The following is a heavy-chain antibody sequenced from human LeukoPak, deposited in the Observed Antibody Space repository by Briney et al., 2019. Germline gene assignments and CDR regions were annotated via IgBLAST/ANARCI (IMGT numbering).Heavy chain of an antibody. D-gene: IGHD3-10*01. J-gene: IGHJ4*02. CDR1: GYTFTGYY. CDR3: ARVARWGYGSGSYIDY. CDR2: INPNSGGT. V-gene: IGHV1-2*02. Sequence: ASVKVSCKASGYTFTGYYMHWVRQAPGQGREWMGWINPNSGGTNYAQKFQGRVTMARDTSISTAYMELSRLRSDDTAVYYCARVARWGYGSGSYIDYWGQGTLVTVSS.